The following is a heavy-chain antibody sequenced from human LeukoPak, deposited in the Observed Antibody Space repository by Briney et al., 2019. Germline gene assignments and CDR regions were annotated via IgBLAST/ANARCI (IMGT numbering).Heavy chain of an antibody. CDR2: INPSGGST. V-gene: IGHV1-46*01. CDR3: ARVAWFGDFLYYFGY. Sequence: ASVKVSCKASGYTFTSYYMHWVRQAPGQGLEWMGIINPSGGSTSYAQKFQGRVTMTRDMSTSTVYMELSSLRSEDTAVYFCARVAWFGDFLYYFGYWGQGTLVTVSS. J-gene: IGHJ4*02. D-gene: IGHD3-10*01. CDR1: GYTFTSYY.